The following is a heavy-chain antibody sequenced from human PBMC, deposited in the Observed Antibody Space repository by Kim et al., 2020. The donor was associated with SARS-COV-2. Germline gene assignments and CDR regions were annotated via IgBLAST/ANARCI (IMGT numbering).Heavy chain of an antibody. CDR3: AKDLVRGYRVAGTGRSGYNSKPARTEVAGFDP. J-gene: IGHJ5*02. V-gene: IGHV3-33*06. Sequence: GGSLRLSCAASGFTFSSYGMHWVRQAPGKGLEWVAVIWYDGSNKYYADSVKGRFTISRDNSKNTLYLQMNSLRAEDTAVYYCAKDLVRGYRVAGTGRSGYNSKPARTEVAGFDPWGQGTLVTVSS. D-gene: IGHD6-19*01. CDR1: GFTFSSYG. CDR2: IWYDGSNK.